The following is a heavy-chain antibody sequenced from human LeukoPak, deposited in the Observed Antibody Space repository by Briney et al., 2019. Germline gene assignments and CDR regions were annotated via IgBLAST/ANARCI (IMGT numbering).Heavy chain of an antibody. V-gene: IGHV3-53*01. CDR1: GFTVSSSY. CDR3: ARLIAATGRLYFDY. Sequence: GGSLRLSCAASGFTVSSSYMSWVRQAPGKGLESVSVIYSGGNTYYAGSVKGRFTISRDNSKNTVYLQMNSLRAEDTAVYYCARLIAATGRLYFDYWGQGTLVTVSS. J-gene: IGHJ4*02. CDR2: IYSGGNT. D-gene: IGHD6-13*01.